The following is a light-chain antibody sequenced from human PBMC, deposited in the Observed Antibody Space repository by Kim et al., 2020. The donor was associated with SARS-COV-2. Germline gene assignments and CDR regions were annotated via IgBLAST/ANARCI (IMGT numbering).Light chain of an antibody. V-gene: IGLV4-69*01. CDR1: SGHGSYG. CDR3: QAWDTAVQGV. Sequence: SVKLTCTLGSGHGSYGIEWHQQQQEKGPRDLMKLNSDGSHRNGDGLPGRFSVSSSGAERYLTISSLPSEDEADYCGQAWDTAVQGVFGGGTQLTVL. J-gene: IGLJ3*02. CDR2: LNSDGSH.